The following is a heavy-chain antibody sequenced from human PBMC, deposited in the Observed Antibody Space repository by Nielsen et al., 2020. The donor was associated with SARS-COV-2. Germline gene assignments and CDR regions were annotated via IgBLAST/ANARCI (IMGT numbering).Heavy chain of an antibody. CDR2: IDPSDSYT. CDR3: ARHATIFKTTVTTFDY. Sequence: GESLKISCKGSGYSFTSYWISWVRQMPGKGLEWMGRIDPSDSYTNYSPSFQGHVTISADKSISTAYLQWSSLKASDTAMYYCARHATIFKTTVTTFDYWGQGTLVTVSS. D-gene: IGHD4-17*01. V-gene: IGHV5-10-1*01. J-gene: IGHJ4*02. CDR1: GYSFTSYW.